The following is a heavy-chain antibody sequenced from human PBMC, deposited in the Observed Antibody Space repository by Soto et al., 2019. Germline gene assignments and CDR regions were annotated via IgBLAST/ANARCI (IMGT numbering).Heavy chain of an antibody. CDR1: GFTFSTFW. CDR3: ARDFDY. CDR2: INSDGSST. J-gene: IGHJ4*02. V-gene: IGHV3-74*01. Sequence: EVQLVESGGGLVQPGGSLRLSCEASGFTFSTFWMHWVRQAPGKGLVWVSRINSDGSSTNYADSVKGRVTISRDNAKNTLYLQLNSLRPADTSVYYCARDFDYWGPGTLVTVSS.